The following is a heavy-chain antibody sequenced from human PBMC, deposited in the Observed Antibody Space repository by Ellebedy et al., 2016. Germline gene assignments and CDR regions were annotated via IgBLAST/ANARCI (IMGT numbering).Heavy chain of an antibody. D-gene: IGHD4-11*01. Sequence: LRLSXTVSGGSISSGGYYWSWTRQHPGKGLEWIGYIYYSGSTYYNPSLKSRVTISVDTSKNQFSLKLSSVTAADTAVYYCARGGTYSNYYYYYYMDVWGKGTTVTVSS. CDR1: GGSISSGGYY. J-gene: IGHJ6*03. CDR3: ARGGTYSNYYYYYYMDV. CDR2: IYYSGST. V-gene: IGHV4-31*03.